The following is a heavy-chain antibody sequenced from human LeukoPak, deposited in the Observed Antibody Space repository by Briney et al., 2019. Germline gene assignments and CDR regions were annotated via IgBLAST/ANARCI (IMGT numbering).Heavy chain of an antibody. J-gene: IGHJ4*02. D-gene: IGHD6-19*01. CDR1: GGSISSYY. CDR3: ARERAVAGVFDY. Sequence: SETLSLTCTVSGGSISSYYWSWIRQPPGKGLEWIGYIYYGGSTNYNPSLKSRVTISVDTSKNQFSLKLSSVTAADTAVYYCARERAVAGVFDYWGQGTLVTVPS. CDR2: IYYGGST. V-gene: IGHV4-59*01.